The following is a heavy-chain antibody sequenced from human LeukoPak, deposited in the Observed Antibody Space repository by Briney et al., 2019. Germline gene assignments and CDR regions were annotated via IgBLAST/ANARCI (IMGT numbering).Heavy chain of an antibody. D-gene: IGHD3-22*01. CDR3: ARDHERGSSGYPTYNWFDP. Sequence: TSETLSLTCTVSGGSISSGGYYWSWFRQHPGKGLEWFGYIYFSGSTYYNPSLKSRVTISVDTSKNQFSLKLSSVTAADTAVYYCARDHERGSSGYPTYNWFDPWGQGTLVTVSS. CDR2: IYFSGST. CDR1: GGSISSGGYY. J-gene: IGHJ5*02. V-gene: IGHV4-31*03.